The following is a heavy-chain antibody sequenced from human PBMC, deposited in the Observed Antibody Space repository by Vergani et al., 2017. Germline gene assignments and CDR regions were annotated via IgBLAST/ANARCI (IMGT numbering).Heavy chain of an antibody. J-gene: IGHJ3*02. D-gene: IGHD4-17*01. CDR3: ARGHDYGDYVDAFDI. CDR1: GFTFSSYS. V-gene: IGHV3-48*01. Sequence: EVQLVESGGGLVQPGGSLRLSCAASGFTFSSYSMNWVRQAPGKGLEWVSYISSSSSTIYEADSVKGRFTIARDNAKNSLYLQMNSLRAEDTAGYYWARGHDYGDYVDAFDIWGQGTMVTVSS. CDR2: ISSSSSTI.